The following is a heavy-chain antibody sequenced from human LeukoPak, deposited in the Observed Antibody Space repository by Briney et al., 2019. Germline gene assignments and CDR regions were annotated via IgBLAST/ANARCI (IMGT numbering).Heavy chain of an antibody. CDR2: ISGSGGST. CDR1: GFTFSSYG. D-gene: IGHD5-18*01. CDR3: AKVTLSYGPYYFDY. J-gene: IGHJ4*02. V-gene: IGHV3-23*01. Sequence: GGSLRLSCAASGFTFSSYGMSWLRQAPGKGLEGVSAISGSGGSTYYADSVKGRFTISRDNSKITLYLQMNSLRAEDTAVYYCAKVTLSYGPYYFDYWGQGTLVTVSS.